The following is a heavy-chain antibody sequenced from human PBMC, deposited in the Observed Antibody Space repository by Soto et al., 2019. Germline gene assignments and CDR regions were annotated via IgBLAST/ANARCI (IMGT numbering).Heavy chain of an antibody. V-gene: IGHV1-8*01. J-gene: IGHJ4*02. CDR1: GFTFITYD. CDR3: ARRKERSGPYYLDL. D-gene: IGHD6-25*01. CDR2: MNPNNGNA. Sequence: ASVKFSCKASGFTFITYDFIWVRQAAGQGLEWMGWMNPNNGNAGFAQKFRGRINMTRNTSISTAYLELSSLRSDDSAVYFCARRKERSGPYYLDLWGQGTQVTSPQ.